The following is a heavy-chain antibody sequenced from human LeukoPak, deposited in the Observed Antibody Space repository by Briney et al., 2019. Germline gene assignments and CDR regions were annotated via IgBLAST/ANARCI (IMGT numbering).Heavy chain of an antibody. CDR2: INPNSGGT. V-gene: IGHV1-2*02. Sequence: GASVKVSCKASGYTFTGYYMHWVRQAPGQGLEWMGWINPNSGGTNYAQKFQGRVTMTRDTSISTAYMELSRLRSDDTAVYYCARDSFRSLSGSSYGSPDYWGQGTLVTVSS. J-gene: IGHJ4*02. D-gene: IGHD5-18*01. CDR1: GYTFTGYY. CDR3: ARDSFRSLSGSSYGSPDY.